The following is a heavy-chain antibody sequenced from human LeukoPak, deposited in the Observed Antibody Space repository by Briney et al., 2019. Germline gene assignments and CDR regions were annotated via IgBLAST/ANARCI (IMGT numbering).Heavy chain of an antibody. V-gene: IGHV1-69*13. J-gene: IGHJ6*03. D-gene: IGHD3-22*01. CDR3: ARCHDSSGYLYYYYYMDV. CDR1: GGTFSSYA. Sequence: GASVKVSCKASGGTFSSYAISWLRQAPGQGLEWMGGIIPIFGTANYAQKFQGRVTITADESTSTAYMELSSLRSEDTAVYYCARCHDSSGYLYYYYYMDVWGKGTTVTVSS. CDR2: IIPIFGTA.